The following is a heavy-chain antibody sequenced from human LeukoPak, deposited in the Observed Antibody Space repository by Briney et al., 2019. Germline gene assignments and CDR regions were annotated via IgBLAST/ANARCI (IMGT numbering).Heavy chain of an antibody. Sequence: PGGSLRLSRAASGFTFSSHSMNWVRQAPGKGLEWVSYISSSSGTIYYADSVKGRFTISRDNAKNSLYLQMNSLRAEDTAVYYCARDLGITVAGTIGYWGQGTLVTVSS. CDR3: ARDLGITVAGTIGY. J-gene: IGHJ4*02. D-gene: IGHD6-19*01. CDR1: GFTFSSHS. CDR2: ISSSSGTI. V-gene: IGHV3-48*01.